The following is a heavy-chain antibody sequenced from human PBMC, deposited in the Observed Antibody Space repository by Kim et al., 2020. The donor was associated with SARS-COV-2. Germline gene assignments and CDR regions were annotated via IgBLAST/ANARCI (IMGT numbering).Heavy chain of an antibody. Sequence: GRITMSRDNSKNTLYLQMNSLRAEDTAVYYCARDGPSRAAAGTDYYGMDVWGQGTTVTVSS. D-gene: IGHD6-13*01. J-gene: IGHJ6*02. CDR3: ARDGPSRAAAGTDYYGMDV. V-gene: IGHV3-30*01.